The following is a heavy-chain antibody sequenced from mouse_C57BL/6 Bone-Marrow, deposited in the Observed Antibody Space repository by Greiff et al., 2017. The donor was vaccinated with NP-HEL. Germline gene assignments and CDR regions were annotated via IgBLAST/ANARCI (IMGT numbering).Heavy chain of an antibody. Sequence: EVKLMESGGGLVKPGGSLKLSCAASGFTFSSYAMSWVRQTPEKRLEWVATISDGGSYTYYPDNVKGRFTISRDNAKNNLYLQMRHLKSEDTAMYYGALRAWFAYWGQGTLVTVSA. CDR3: ALRAWFAY. V-gene: IGHV5-4*03. CDR1: GFTFSSYA. CDR2: ISDGGSYT. J-gene: IGHJ3*01.